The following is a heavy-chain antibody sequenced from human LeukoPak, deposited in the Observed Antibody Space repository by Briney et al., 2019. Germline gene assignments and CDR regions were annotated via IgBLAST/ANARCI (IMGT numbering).Heavy chain of an antibody. Sequence: GGSLRLSCAASGFTFSSYSMNWVRQAPGKGLEWVSSISSSSSYIYYADPVKGRFTISRDNAKNSLYLQMNSLRAEDTAVYYCARGPEMATTAEYFQHWGQGTLVTVSS. CDR1: GFTFSSYS. D-gene: IGHD5-24*01. V-gene: IGHV3-21*01. CDR2: ISSSSSYI. J-gene: IGHJ1*01. CDR3: ARGPEMATTAEYFQH.